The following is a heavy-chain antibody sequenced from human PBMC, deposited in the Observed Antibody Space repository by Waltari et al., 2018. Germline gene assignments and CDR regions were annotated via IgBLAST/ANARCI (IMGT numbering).Heavy chain of an antibody. CDR3: ARNIAAAAALVDY. CDR2: IYYSGST. CDR1: GGSIRRGCYY. D-gene: IGHD6-13*01. J-gene: IGHJ4*02. Sequence: QVQLQESGPGLVKPSQTLSLTCTVSGGSIRRGCYYWSWIRQHPGKGLEWIGYIYYSGSTYYNPSLKSRVTISVDTSKNQFSLKLSSVTAADTAVYYCARNIAAAAALVDYWGQGTLVTVSS. V-gene: IGHV4-31*03.